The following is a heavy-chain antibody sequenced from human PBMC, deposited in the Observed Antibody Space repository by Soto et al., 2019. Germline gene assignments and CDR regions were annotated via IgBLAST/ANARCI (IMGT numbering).Heavy chain of an antibody. J-gene: IGHJ6*02. Sequence: GGSLRLSCAASGFTFSSYAMSWVRQAPGKGLEWVSAISGSGGSTYYADSVKGRFTISRDNSKNTLYLQMNSLRAEDTAVYYCAKDRIFEKWLVDYYYGMDVWGQGTTVTVSS. CDR1: GFTFSSYA. CDR3: AKDRIFEKWLVDYYYGMDV. V-gene: IGHV3-23*01. CDR2: ISGSGGST. D-gene: IGHD6-19*01.